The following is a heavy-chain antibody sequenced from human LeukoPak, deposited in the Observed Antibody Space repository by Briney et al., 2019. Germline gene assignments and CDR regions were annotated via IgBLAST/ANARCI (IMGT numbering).Heavy chain of an antibody. CDR1: GGSISSSSYY. D-gene: IGHD3-3*01. J-gene: IGHJ6*03. V-gene: IGHV4-39*01. CDR2: IYYSGST. CDR3: ARHVPDYDFWTGKGNYMDV. Sequence: SETLSLTCTVSGGSISSSSYYWGWIRQPPGKGLEWIGSIYYSGSTYYNPSLKSRVTISVDTSKNQFSLKLSSVTAADTAVYYCARHVPDYDFWTGKGNYMDVWGKGTTVTVSS.